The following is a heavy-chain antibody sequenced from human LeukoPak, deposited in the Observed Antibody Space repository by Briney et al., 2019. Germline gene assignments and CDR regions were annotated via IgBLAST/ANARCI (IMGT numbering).Heavy chain of an antibody. Sequence: GGSLRLSCAASGFTFSSYSMNWVRQAPGKGLEWVSSISSSSYIYYADSVKGRFTISRDNAKNSLYLQMNSLRAEDTAVYYCARAGGSSSYLDAFDIWGQGTMVTVSS. J-gene: IGHJ3*02. CDR2: ISSSSYI. V-gene: IGHV3-21*01. CDR3: ARAGGSSSYLDAFDI. D-gene: IGHD6-6*01. CDR1: GFTFSSYS.